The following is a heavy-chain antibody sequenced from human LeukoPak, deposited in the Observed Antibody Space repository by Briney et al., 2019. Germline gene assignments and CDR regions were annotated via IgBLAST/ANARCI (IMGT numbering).Heavy chain of an antibody. V-gene: IGHV4-39*01. D-gene: IGHD3-10*01. J-gene: IGHJ4*02. CDR2: IYYSGST. Sequence: SETLSLTCTVSGGSISSSSYYWGWIRQPPGKGLEWIGSIYYSGSTYYNPSLKSRVTISVDTSKNQFSLKLSSVTAADTAVYYCARGWGFGELLPYYFDYWGQGTLVTVSS. CDR1: GGSISSSSYY. CDR3: ARGWGFGELLPYYFDY.